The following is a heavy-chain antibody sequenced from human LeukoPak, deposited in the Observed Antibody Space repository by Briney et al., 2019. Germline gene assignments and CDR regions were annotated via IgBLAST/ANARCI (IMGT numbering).Heavy chain of an antibody. Sequence: GGSLRLSCAASGFTFSSYSMNWVRQAPGKGLEWVSYISSSSSTIYYADSVKGRFTISRDNAKYSLYLQMNSLRAEDTAVYYCARMPYSSSSEAYYYYMDVWGKGTTVTVSS. V-gene: IGHV3-48*04. CDR3: ARMPYSSSSEAYYYYMDV. J-gene: IGHJ6*03. D-gene: IGHD6-6*01. CDR1: GFTFSSYS. CDR2: ISSSSSTI.